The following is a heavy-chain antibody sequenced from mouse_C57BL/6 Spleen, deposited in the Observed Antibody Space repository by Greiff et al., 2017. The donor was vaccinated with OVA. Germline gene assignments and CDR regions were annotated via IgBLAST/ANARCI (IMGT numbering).Heavy chain of an antibody. V-gene: IGHV3-6*01. D-gene: IGHD2-5*01. J-gene: IGHJ4*01. CDR3: ARGGAYYSNYDYAMDY. CDR2: ISYDGSN. CDR1: GYSITSGYY. Sequence: EVKLEESGPGLVKPSQSLSLTCSVTGYSITSGYYWNWIRQFPGNKLEWMGYISYDGSNNYNPSLKNRISITRDTSKNQFFLKLNSVTTEDTATYDCARGGAYYSNYDYAMDYWGQGTSVTVSS.